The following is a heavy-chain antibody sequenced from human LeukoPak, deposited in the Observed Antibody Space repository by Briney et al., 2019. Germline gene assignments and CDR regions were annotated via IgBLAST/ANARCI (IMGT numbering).Heavy chain of an antibody. D-gene: IGHD3-3*01. CDR1: GYTFTSYG. CDR2: ISAYNGNT. J-gene: IGHJ4*02. V-gene: IGHV1-18*01. CDR3: ARQTYYDFWSGYYGEFDY. Sequence: ASVKVSCKASGYTFTSYGISWVRQAPGQGFAWMGWISAYNGNTNYAQKLQGRVTMTTDTSTSTAYMELRSLRSDDTAVYYCARQTYYDFWSGYYGEFDYWGQGTLVTVSS.